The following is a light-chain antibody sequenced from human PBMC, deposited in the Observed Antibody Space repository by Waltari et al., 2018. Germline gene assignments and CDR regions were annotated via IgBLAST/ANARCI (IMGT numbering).Light chain of an antibody. Sequence: QSVLTQPPFLSGAPGQTITISCTGSSSNIGAGYDLNWYQQLPGKAPKLLMFGFSNRASGFPGRFAGSRSGTAAALAITGLQPEDEADYDCQSYDSRRGGQVVFGGGTKVTVL. CDR3: QSYDSRRGGQVV. V-gene: IGLV1-40*01. J-gene: IGLJ3*02. CDR2: GFS. CDR1: SSNIGAGYD.